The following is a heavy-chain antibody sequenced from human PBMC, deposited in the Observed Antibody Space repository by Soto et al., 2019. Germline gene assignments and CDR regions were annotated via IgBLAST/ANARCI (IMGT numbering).Heavy chain of an antibody. D-gene: IGHD3-9*01. V-gene: IGHV1-3*01. CDR3: ARDGTYYVILTGSFGNDGMDV. CDR1: GYTFTSYA. J-gene: IGHJ6*02. Sequence: ASVKVSCKASGYTFTSYAMHWVRQAPGQRLEWMGWINAGNGNTKYSQKFQGRVTITRDTSASTAYMELSSLRSEDTAVYYCARDGTYYVILTGSFGNDGMDVWGQGTTVTVSS. CDR2: INAGNGNT.